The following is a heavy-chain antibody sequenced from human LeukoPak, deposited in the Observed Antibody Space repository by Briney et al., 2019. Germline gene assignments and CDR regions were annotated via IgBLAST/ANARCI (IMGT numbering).Heavy chain of an antibody. CDR3: ARVGSYCSGGSCNGYNWFDP. J-gene: IGHJ5*02. Sequence: ASVKVSCKASGYTFTGYYMHWVRQAPGQELEWMGWINPNSGGTNYAQKFQGRVTMTRDTSISTAYMELSRLRSDDTAVYYCARVGSYCSGGSCNGYNWFDPWGQGTLVTVSS. CDR2: INPNSGGT. V-gene: IGHV1-2*02. CDR1: GYTFTGYY. D-gene: IGHD2-15*01.